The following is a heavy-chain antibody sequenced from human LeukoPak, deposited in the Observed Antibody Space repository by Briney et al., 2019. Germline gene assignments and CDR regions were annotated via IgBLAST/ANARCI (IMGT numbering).Heavy chain of an antibody. D-gene: IGHD2-15*01. V-gene: IGHV3-30*02. CDR3: AKDGGSDPDSFDT. CDR2: IRYDGSNK. J-gene: IGHJ3*02. Sequence: GGSLRLSCAASGFIFNTYVMHWVRQAPGKGLEWLAFIRYDGSNKNYADSVKGRFTISRDNTKNSLYLQMNSLRAEDTAVYYCAKDGGSDPDSFDTWGQGTMVTVSS. CDR1: GFIFNTYV.